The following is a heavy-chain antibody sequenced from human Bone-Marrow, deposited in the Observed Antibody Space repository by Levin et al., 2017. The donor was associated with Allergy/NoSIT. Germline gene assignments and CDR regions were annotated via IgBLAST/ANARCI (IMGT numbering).Heavy chain of an antibody. J-gene: IGHJ6*02. Sequence: SCAASGFTFSNYWMHWVRQAPGKGPVWVSHIKSDESNTKYADSLKGRFTISRDNAKNTLYLQMNSLRAEDTAVYYCARGCTTSCYDYYNGMDVWGQGTTVTVSS. CDR3: ARGCTTSCYDYYNGMDV. CDR1: GFTFSNYW. CDR2: IKSDESNT. D-gene: IGHD2-2*01. V-gene: IGHV3-74*03.